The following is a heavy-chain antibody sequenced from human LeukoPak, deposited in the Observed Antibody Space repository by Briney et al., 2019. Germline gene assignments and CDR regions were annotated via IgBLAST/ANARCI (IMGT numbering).Heavy chain of an antibody. D-gene: IGHD1-26*01. CDR1: GGSIRSYY. CDR3: AAYSGTLTAFDS. V-gene: IGHV4-59*01. J-gene: IGHJ4*02. Sequence: PSETLSLTCTVSGGSIRSYYWSWIRQPPGKGLEWIGYIYYSGSTTYNPSLKSRVTISVDTSKNQFSLRLSSVTAADTAVYYCAAYSGTLTAFDSWGQGTLVTVSS. CDR2: IYYSGST.